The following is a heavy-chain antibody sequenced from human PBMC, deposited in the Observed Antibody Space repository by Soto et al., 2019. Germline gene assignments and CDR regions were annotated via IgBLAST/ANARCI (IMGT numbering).Heavy chain of an antibody. CDR2: IYWYDDK. Sequence: QITFKESGPTLVKPTQTLTLTCTFSWFSLSTSGVGVGWIRQSPGKALEWLELIYWYDDKPYSPSLKSRLTITKDTSKNQVVLTITDMDPVDTATYNCAHRLYSDRSGTFDYWGQGTLVTVSS. CDR1: WFSLSTSGVG. J-gene: IGHJ4*02. CDR3: AHRLYSDRSGTFDY. D-gene: IGHD3-22*01. V-gene: IGHV2-5*01.